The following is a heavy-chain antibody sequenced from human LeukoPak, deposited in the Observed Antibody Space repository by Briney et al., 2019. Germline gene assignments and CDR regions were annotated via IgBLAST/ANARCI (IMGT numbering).Heavy chain of an antibody. J-gene: IGHJ4*02. CDR1: GYTFTSYG. CDR2: ISAYNGNT. D-gene: IGHD3-16*02. V-gene: IGHV1-18*01. CDR3: ARGDYVWGSYRNPVDY. Sequence: ASVKVSCKASGYTFTSYGISWVRQAPGQRLEWMGWISAYNGNTNYAQKLQGRVTMTTDTSTSTAYMELRSLRSDDTAVYYCARGDYVWGSYRNPVDYWGQGTLVTVSS.